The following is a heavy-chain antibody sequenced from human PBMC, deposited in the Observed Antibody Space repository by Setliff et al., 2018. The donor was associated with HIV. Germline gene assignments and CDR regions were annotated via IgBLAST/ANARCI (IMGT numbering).Heavy chain of an antibody. CDR2: IRYDGSYK. CDR1: DFTFSSYG. J-gene: IGHJ6*02. V-gene: IGHV3-30*02. CDR3: AKDFQWSTVNTPLNYQYGMDV. Sequence: GGSLRLSCAASDFTFSSYGMHWVRQAPGQGLEWVAFIRYDGSYKFYADSVKGRFTISRDNSKNTLYLQMNKLRPEDTAVYYCAKDFQWSTVNTPLNYQYGMDVWGQGTTVTVSS. D-gene: IGHD4-17*01.